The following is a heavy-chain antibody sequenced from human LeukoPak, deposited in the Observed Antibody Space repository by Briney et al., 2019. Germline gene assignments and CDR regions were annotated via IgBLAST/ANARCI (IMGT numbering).Heavy chain of an antibody. CDR3: AGGEGQFLVPTDY. D-gene: IGHD1-26*01. J-gene: IGHJ4*02. V-gene: IGHV1-69*13. CDR1: GGTFSTNP. Sequence: GASVKVSCKASGGTFSTNPISWVRQAPGQGLEWMGGTIPMFRKVNCAQKFQDRITITADESTSTAYLELSSLKSDDTAVYYCAGGEGQFLVPTDYWGQGTLVTVSS. CDR2: TIPMFRKV.